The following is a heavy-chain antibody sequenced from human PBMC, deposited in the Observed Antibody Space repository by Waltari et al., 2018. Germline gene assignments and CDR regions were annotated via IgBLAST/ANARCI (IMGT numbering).Heavy chain of an antibody. V-gene: IGHV7-4-1*02. CDR3: ARGIQLWGRGSWYFDN. Sequence: QVQLVQSGSELKKPGASVNVSCKASGYHFTDYAINWVRQAPGQGLEWMGWINTKTGNPTYAQGFTGRFVLSLDTSVSTASLQISSLKAEDTAVYYCARGIQLWGRGSWYFDNWGQGTLVTVSS. CDR1: GYHFTDYA. D-gene: IGHD3-16*01. CDR2: INTKTGNP. J-gene: IGHJ4*02.